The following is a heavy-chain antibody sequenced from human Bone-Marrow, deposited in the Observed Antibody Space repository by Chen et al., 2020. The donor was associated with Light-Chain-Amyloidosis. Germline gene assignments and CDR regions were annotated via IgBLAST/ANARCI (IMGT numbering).Heavy chain of an antibody. Sequence: QVQLVESGGGVVQPGRSLRLSCAASAFSFSFFVMHWVRQAPGKGLEWVSVARGGDGPTYYADSVRGRFTIYRDNSKNTLYLQMNSLRAEDTAVYYCAKDRCTSISCSDFDYWGQGTLVTVSS. V-gene: IGHV3-NL1*01. J-gene: IGHJ4*02. CDR3: AKDRCTSISCSDFDY. D-gene: IGHD2-2*01. CDR2: ARGGDGPT. CDR1: AFSFSFFV.